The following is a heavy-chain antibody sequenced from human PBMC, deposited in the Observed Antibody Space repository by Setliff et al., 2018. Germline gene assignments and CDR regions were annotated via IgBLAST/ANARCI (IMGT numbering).Heavy chain of an antibody. CDR3: ARVRKWFPVYYFDY. Sequence: GGSLRLSCAASGFTFSSYWMSWVRQAPGKGLEWVANIKQDGSEKDYVDSVKGRLTISRDNAKKSLYLQMNSLRAEDTAVYYCARVRKWFPVYYFDYWGQGTLVTVS. J-gene: IGHJ4*02. CDR2: IKQDGSEK. CDR1: GFTFSSYW. V-gene: IGHV3-7*01. D-gene: IGHD3-22*01.